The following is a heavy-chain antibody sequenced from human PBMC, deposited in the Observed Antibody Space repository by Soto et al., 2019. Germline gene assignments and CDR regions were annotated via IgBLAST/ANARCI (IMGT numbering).Heavy chain of an antibody. CDR3: ARDRSYYDSSGYYFDY. V-gene: IGHV1-3*01. Sequence: ASVKVSCKASGYTFTSYAMQWVRQAPGQRLEWMGWINAGNGNTKYSQKFQGRVTITRDTSASTAYMELSSLRSEDTAVYYCARDRSYYDSSGYYFDYWGQGTLVTVSS. J-gene: IGHJ4*02. CDR1: GYTFTSYA. D-gene: IGHD3-22*01. CDR2: INAGNGNT.